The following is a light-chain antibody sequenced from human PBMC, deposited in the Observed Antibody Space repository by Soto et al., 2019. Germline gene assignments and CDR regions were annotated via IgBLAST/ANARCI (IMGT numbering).Light chain of an antibody. J-gene: IGKJ5*01. CDR2: DAS. Sequence: EVVLKQSRATLSLCPGEDATLSCRASQSVSTYLAWYQQKPGQAPRLLIYDASNRATGIPARFSGSGSATDFTLTISSLEPEDFAVYYCQQRSSWITFGQGTRLEI. CDR3: QQRSSWIT. V-gene: IGKV3-11*01. CDR1: QSVSTY.